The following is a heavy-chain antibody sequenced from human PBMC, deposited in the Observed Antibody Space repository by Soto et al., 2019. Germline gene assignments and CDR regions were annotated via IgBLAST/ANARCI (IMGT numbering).Heavy chain of an antibody. CDR1: GYIFTSYW. D-gene: IGHD6-6*01. J-gene: IGHJ4*02. CDR3: VRQTRSSSFDY. V-gene: IGHV5-10-1*01. CDR2: IDPSDSYT. Sequence: PGESLKISCKGPGYIFTSYWLTWVRQMPGKGLEWMGRIDPSDSYTIYNPSLQGHVTISADKSISTAFLQWSSLKASDTAMDYCVRQTRSSSFDYWGQGTLVTVSS.